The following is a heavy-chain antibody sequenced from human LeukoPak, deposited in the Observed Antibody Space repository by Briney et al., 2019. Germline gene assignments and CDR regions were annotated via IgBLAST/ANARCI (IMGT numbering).Heavy chain of an antibody. CDR3: AREGDYYDSSGYYYGAFDI. V-gene: IGHV3-30-3*01. Sequence: PGGSLRLSCAASGFTFSSYAMHWVRQAPGKGLEWVAVISYDGSNKYYADSVKGRFTISRDNSKNTLYLQMNSLSAEDTAVYYCAREGDYYDSSGYYYGAFDIWGQGTMVTVSS. J-gene: IGHJ3*02. CDR2: ISYDGSNK. CDR1: GFTFSSYA. D-gene: IGHD3-22*01.